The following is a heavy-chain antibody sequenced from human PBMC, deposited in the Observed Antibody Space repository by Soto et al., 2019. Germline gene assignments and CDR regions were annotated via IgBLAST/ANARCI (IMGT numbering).Heavy chain of an antibody. CDR1: GFKFSNYG. J-gene: IGHJ5*02. D-gene: IGHD1-26*01. CDR3: ERAGIVATTQLGWFDP. V-gene: IGHV3-33*01. Sequence: QVQLVEAGGGVVQPGRSLRLSCSASGFKFSNYGFHWVRQAPGKGLEWVAAIWPDGNIEHYLDAVKGRFTISRDNSNNTLSLRMNSLSPDDTAIYYCERAGIVATTQLGWFDPWGQGTLVIVSS. CDR2: IWPDGNIE.